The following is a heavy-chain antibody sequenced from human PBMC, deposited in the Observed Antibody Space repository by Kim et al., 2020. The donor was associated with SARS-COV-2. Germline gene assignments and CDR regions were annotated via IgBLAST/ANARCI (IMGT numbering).Heavy chain of an antibody. D-gene: IGHD3-16*01. CDR3: LGGCHFDY. CDR2: IDCGNGDT. V-gene: IGHV1-3*01. Sequence: ASVKVSCKTSGHTFTRDSMHWVRQAPGQRLEWMGGIDCGNGDTIYSQKFQGRVTFTTDTSTSTGYMELSSLTSEDSAVYYCLGGCHFDYSGQLTLGTFSS. J-gene: IGHJ4*02. CDR1: GHTFTRDS.